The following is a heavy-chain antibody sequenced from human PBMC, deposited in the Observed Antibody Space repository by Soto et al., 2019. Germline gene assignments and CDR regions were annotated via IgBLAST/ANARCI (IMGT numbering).Heavy chain of an antibody. CDR1: GYTFTSYG. CDR3: ARDWFGIDY. J-gene: IGHJ4*02. D-gene: IGHD3-16*01. Sequence: QVQLVQSGAEVKKPGASVKVSCKASGYTFTSYGISWVRQAPGQGLEWMGWINPYNGNTNYAQKLQGRVTMTTDTSTNTAYREQRSLRSDDTAVYYCARDWFGIDYWGQGTLVTVSS. V-gene: IGHV1-18*01. CDR2: INPYNGNT.